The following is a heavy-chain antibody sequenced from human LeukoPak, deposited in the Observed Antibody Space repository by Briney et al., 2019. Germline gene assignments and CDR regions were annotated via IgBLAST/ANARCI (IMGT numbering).Heavy chain of an antibody. Sequence: PGGSLRLSCAASGFTFSSYAMGWVRQAPGKGLEWVSAISGSGGSTYYADSVKGRFTISRDNSKNTLYLQMNSLRAEDTAVYYCAKDSREAIFGVVINYWGQGTLVTVSS. CDR1: GFTFSSYA. J-gene: IGHJ4*02. CDR3: AKDSREAIFGVVINY. V-gene: IGHV3-23*01. D-gene: IGHD3-3*01. CDR2: ISGSGGST.